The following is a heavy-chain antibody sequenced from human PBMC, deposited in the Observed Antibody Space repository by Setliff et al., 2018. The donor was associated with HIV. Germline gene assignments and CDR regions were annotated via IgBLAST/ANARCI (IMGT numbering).Heavy chain of an antibody. CDR2: IYYNGNT. V-gene: IGHV4-61*01. J-gene: IGHJ3*02. CDR1: GDSITRGSYY. Sequence: SETLSLTCTVSGDSITRGSYYWSWIRQPPGKGLEWIGYIYYNGNTNYNPSLRSRVAISVDSSRNQFSLKLTSVTAADTAVYYCVRDLDYSRGRSDAFDIWGQGTMVTVSS. D-gene: IGHD6-19*01. CDR3: VRDLDYSRGRSDAFDI.